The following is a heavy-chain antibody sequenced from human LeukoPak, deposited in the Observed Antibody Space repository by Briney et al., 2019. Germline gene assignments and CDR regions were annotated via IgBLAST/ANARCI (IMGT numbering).Heavy chain of an antibody. Sequence: SETLSLTCTVSGGSISSYYWSWIRQPAGKGLERIGRIYTSGSTNYNPSLKSRVTMSVDTSKNQFSLKLSSVTAADTAVYYCARARPVTRMAAAGYYYFDYWGQGTLVTVSS. J-gene: IGHJ4*02. D-gene: IGHD6-13*01. CDR1: GGSISSYY. CDR2: IYTSGST. V-gene: IGHV4-4*07. CDR3: ARARPVTRMAAAGYYYFDY.